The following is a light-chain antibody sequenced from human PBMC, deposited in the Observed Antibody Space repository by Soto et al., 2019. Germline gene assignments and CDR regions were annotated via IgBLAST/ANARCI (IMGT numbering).Light chain of an antibody. CDR2: AAS. Sequence: DIQVTQSPSSLSASVGDRVTITCRSSQTISNYLNWYQQKPGKAPKLLIYAASSLQSGVPLRFSGSGSGTDFTLTITSLQPEDFATYYCQQYYSYPWTFGQGTKVDIK. CDR3: QQYYSYPWT. CDR1: QTISNY. J-gene: IGKJ1*01. V-gene: IGKV1-39*01.